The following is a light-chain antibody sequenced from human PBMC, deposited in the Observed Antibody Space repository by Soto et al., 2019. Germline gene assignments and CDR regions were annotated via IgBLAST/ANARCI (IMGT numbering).Light chain of an antibody. Sequence: EIVLTQSPDTLSLSPGERATLSCRASQSIGPYLAWYQQKPGQSPRLLVYDAVNRAAGAPDRFSGSGSGTDVTLTISSLEPEDSEVYLCQQRSDGPPLTFGGGTKVEI. J-gene: IGKJ4*01. CDR1: QSIGPY. CDR2: DAV. CDR3: QQRSDGPPLT. V-gene: IGKV3-11*01.